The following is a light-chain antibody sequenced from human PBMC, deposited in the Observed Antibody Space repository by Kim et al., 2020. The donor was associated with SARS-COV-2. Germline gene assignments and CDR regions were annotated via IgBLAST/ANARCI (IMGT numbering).Light chain of an antibody. CDR3: QVWDRSTNRV. CDR2: YDT. V-gene: IGLV3-21*04. Sequence: VHPGKTARITCGGDNIGSKSVHWYQQKPGQAPVVVIYYDTGRPSGVPERFSGSNSGDTATLTISRVEAGDEADYYCQVWDRSTNRVFGGGTQLTVL. J-gene: IGLJ3*02. CDR1: NIGSKS.